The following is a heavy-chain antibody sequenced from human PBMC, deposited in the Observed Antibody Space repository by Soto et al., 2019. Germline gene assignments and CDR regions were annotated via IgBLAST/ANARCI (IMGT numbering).Heavy chain of an antibody. CDR1: GFTFSTYT. CDR2: ISGSSDHT. Sequence: EVQLLESGGALVQPGGSMRLSCAASGFTFSTYTMTWLRQAPGKGLEWVSSISGSSDHTYYADSVKGRLIVSRDKSNNTLYLQMNSLRAEDPAVYYCAKDGSYCSSWPYYFDHWGQGTLVTVSS. V-gene: IGHV3-23*01. J-gene: IGHJ4*02. CDR3: AKDGSYCSSWPYYFDH. D-gene: IGHD6-13*01.